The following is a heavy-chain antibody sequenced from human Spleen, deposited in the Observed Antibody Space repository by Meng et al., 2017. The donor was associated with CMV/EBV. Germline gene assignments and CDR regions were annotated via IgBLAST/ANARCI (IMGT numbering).Heavy chain of an antibody. Sequence: SWAGAGFAFRCYAMHWVRQAPGKGLEWVAVISYDGSNKYYADSVKGRFTISRDNSKNTLYLQMNSLRAEDTAVYYCARARYSSSHFDYWGQGTLVTVSS. V-gene: IGHV3-30*04. CDR1: GFAFRCYA. J-gene: IGHJ4*02. D-gene: IGHD6-13*01. CDR2: ISYDGSNK. CDR3: ARARYSSSHFDY.